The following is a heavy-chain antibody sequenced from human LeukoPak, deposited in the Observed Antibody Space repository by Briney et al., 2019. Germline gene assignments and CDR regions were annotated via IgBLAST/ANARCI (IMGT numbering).Heavy chain of an antibody. CDR1: GYSFTSYW. J-gene: IGHJ4*02. D-gene: IGHD3-22*01. CDR3: ARVRCDSSGYIDY. Sequence: GGSLKISCKGSGYSFTSYWIGWVRQLPGKGLEWMGIIYPGDSDTRYSPSFQGQVTISADKSISTAYLQWSSLKASDTAMYYCARVRCDSSGYIDYWGQGTLVTVSS. CDR2: IYPGDSDT. V-gene: IGHV5-51*01.